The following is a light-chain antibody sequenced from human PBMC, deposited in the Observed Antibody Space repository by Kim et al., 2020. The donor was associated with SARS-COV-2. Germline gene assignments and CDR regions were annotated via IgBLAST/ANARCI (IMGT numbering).Light chain of an antibody. CDR2: AAS. J-gene: IGKJ2*01. CDR3: QHFATSPYT. Sequence: EIELTQSPGTLSLSPGERATLSCRASQSITSNNLAWYRQKPGQAPRLLIYAASRRATGIPDRFSGSGSGTDFTLTISRLEPEDFAVYYCQHFATSPYTFRQGTKLDIK. CDR1: QSITSNN. V-gene: IGKV3-20*01.